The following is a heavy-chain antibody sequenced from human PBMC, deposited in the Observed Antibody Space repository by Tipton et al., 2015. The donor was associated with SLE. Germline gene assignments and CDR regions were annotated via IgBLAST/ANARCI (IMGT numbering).Heavy chain of an antibody. Sequence: SLRLSCAASGFTFSNYWMHWVRQAPGKGLVWVSDIDDDGRITRYADFVKGRFTISRDNTKNTLYLQMSGLRADDTALYYCVREWSAFDIWGQGTMVAVSS. V-gene: IGHV3-74*01. CDR1: GFTFSNYW. D-gene: IGHD2-15*01. CDR2: IDDDGRIT. CDR3: VREWSAFDI. J-gene: IGHJ3*02.